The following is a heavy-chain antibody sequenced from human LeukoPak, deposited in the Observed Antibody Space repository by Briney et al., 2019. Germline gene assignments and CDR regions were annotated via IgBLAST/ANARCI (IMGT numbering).Heavy chain of an antibody. D-gene: IGHD6-19*01. J-gene: IGHJ4*02. Sequence: GGSLRLSCAASGFTFSSYAMHWVRQAPGKGLEWVAVISYDGSNKYYADSVKGRFTISRDNSKNTLYLQMNSLRAEDTAVYYCASGPNEQWPKYWGQGTLATVSS. CDR1: GFTFSSYA. V-gene: IGHV3-30-3*01. CDR3: ASGPNEQWPKY. CDR2: ISYDGSNK.